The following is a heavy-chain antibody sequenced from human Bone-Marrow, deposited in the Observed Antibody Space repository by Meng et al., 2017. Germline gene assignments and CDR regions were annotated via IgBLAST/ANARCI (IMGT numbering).Heavy chain of an antibody. CDR2: IYSGGST. J-gene: IGHJ4*02. D-gene: IGHD2-15*01. Sequence: GESLKISCAVSGFTFDDYGMHWVRQAPGKGLEWVSIIYSGGSTYYADSVKGRFTISRDKSNNTLYLQMTSLRADDTALYFCAKARNILVVGAPSDFWGQGTLVTVSS. CDR1: GFTFDDYG. V-gene: IGHV3-23*03. CDR3: AKARNILVVGAPSDF.